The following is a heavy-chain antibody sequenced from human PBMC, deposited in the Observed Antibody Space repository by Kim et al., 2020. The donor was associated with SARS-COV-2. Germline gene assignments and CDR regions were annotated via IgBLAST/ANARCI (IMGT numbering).Heavy chain of an antibody. CDR3: ARRAGDYYDSNGYYLY. D-gene: IGHD3-22*01. J-gene: IGHJ4*02. CDR1: GGSISRSTFS. CDR2: IYHSGST. Sequence: SETLSLTCTVSGGSISRSTFSWDWIRQPPGKGLEWVGSIYHSGSTYYNPSLKSRVTISVDTSKDQFSLKLSSVTAADTAVYYCARRAGDYYDSNGYYLYWGQGTLVTVSS. V-gene: IGHV4-39*07.